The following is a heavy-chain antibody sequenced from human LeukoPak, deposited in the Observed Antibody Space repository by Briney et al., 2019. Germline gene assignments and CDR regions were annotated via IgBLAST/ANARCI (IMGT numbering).Heavy chain of an antibody. CDR3: AKGHYDDSSGQYFDY. Sequence: GGSLRLSCAASGFTFTSYAMSWVRQAPGKGLEWVSTISGRGGSTYYADSVKGRFSISRDTSKNTLYLRMNSLSAEDTAVYYCAKGHYDDSSGQYFDYWGQGTPVTVSS. CDR2: ISGRGGST. J-gene: IGHJ4*02. CDR1: GFTFTSYA. D-gene: IGHD3-22*01. V-gene: IGHV3-23*01.